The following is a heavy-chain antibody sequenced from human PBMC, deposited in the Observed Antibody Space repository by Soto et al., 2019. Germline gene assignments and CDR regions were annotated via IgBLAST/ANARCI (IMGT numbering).Heavy chain of an antibody. D-gene: IGHD2-15*01. J-gene: IGHJ5*02. CDR3: ARGGGGWDQFDP. V-gene: IGHV4-59*11. Sequence: QLQLQESGPALVKPSETLSLTCTVSGGSMSGHYWSWIRQPPGKGLEWIGYIYYSGSTNYNPSLKSRVTISVDTSKRQFSLRLSSVTAADTAVYYCARGGGGWDQFDPWGQGTLVTVSS. CDR1: GGSMSGHY. CDR2: IYYSGST.